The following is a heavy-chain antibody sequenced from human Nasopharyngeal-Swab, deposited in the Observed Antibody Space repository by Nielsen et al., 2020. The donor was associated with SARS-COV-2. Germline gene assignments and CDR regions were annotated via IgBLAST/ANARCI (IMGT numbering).Heavy chain of an antibody. CDR3: AREGNYYDSSGYYSKYYYYYMDV. CDR2: IYSGGST. D-gene: IGHD3-22*01. V-gene: IGHV3-66*01. Sequence: GESPKISCPASGFTFSSYWMSWVRQAPGKGLESVSVIYSGGSTYYADSVKGRFTISRDNSKNTLYLQLNSLRAEDTAVYYCAREGNYYDSSGYYSKYYYYYMDVWGKGTTVTVSS. CDR1: GFTFSSYW. J-gene: IGHJ6*03.